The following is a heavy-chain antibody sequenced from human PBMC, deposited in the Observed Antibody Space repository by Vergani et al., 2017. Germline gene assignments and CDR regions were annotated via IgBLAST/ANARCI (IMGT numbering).Heavy chain of an antibody. D-gene: IGHD3-10*01. Sequence: EVQLLESGGGLVQPGGSLRLSCAASGSTSSSYAMSWVRQAPGKGLEWVSGNSVSGGSTSDADSMKGRFTIYRDNSKNTLYLQLNGLRAEDTAVYYCAKGFSMVRGVTLYYYYYVDVWGKGTTVTVSS. CDR2: NSVSGGST. CDR3: AKGFSMVRGVTLYYYYYVDV. V-gene: IGHV3-23*01. CDR1: GSTSSSYA. J-gene: IGHJ6*03.